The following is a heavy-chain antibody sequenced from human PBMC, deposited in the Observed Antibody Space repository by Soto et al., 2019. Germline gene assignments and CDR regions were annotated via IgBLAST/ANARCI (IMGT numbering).Heavy chain of an antibody. D-gene: IGHD3-22*01. Sequence: GGSLRLSCAASGFTFSSYARSWVRQAPGKGLERVSTIRAGGGSTDYRDSVKGRFTVSRDNSKNMLNMKMNSLRAEDTAVYYCAKRPLSIITFDYWGLGTLVTVSS. V-gene: IGHV3-23*01. J-gene: IGHJ4*02. CDR1: GFTFSSYA. CDR3: AKRPLSIITFDY. CDR2: IRAGGGST.